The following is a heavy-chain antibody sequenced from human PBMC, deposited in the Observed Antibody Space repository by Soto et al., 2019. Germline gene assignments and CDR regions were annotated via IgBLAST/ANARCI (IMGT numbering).Heavy chain of an antibody. D-gene: IGHD3-10*01. CDR1: GGSFSGYY. CDR3: ARGRTIDYYGSGSQPHSYYYYYMDV. V-gene: IGHV4-34*01. J-gene: IGHJ6*03. CDR2: INHSGST. Sequence: PSETLSLTCAVYGGSFSGYYWSWIRQPPGKGLEWIGEINHSGSTNYNPSLKSRVTISVDTSKNQFSLKLSSVTAADTAVYYCARGRTIDYYGSGSQPHSYYYYYMDVWGKGTTVT.